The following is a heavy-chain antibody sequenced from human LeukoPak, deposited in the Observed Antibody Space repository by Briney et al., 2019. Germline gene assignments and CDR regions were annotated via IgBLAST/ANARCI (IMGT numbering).Heavy chain of an antibody. V-gene: IGHV1-2*02. D-gene: IGHD2-15*01. CDR2: INPNSGDT. Sequence: GASVKVSCKASGYSFTGYYMNWVRQAPGQGREWVGWINPNSGDTSYGQKFQGRVTLTRDTSISAADMELSRLTSDDTAVYYCATEVVASPADDWGQGTLVTVSS. CDR3: ATEVVASPADD. CDR1: GYSFTGYY. J-gene: IGHJ4*02.